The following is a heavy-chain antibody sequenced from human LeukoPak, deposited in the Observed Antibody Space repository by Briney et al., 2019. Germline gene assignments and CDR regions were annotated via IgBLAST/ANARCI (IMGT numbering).Heavy chain of an antibody. Sequence: GGSLRLSCAASRFTFSGSAMHWVRQASGKGLEWVGRIRSKANSYATAYAASVKGRFTISRDDSKNTAYLQMNSLKTEDTAVYYCTRLSSGWSYYFDYWGQGTLVTVSS. CDR3: TRLSSGWSYYFDY. V-gene: IGHV3-73*01. CDR1: RFTFSGSA. J-gene: IGHJ4*02. D-gene: IGHD6-19*01. CDR2: IRSKANSYAT.